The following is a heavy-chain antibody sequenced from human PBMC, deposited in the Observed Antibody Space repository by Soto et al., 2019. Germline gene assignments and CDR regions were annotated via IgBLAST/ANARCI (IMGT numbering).Heavy chain of an antibody. D-gene: IGHD4-4*01. Sequence: QVQLVQSGAEVKKPGASVKVSCKASGHTFTRYAIHWVRQAPGQRLEWMGWINAGDGNTKYSQKFQGRVTITRDTSASTAYMELSSLRSEDTAVYYCARDAMTTEFDYWGQGTLVTVSS. CDR1: GHTFTRYA. CDR3: ARDAMTTEFDY. V-gene: IGHV1-3*01. CDR2: INAGDGNT. J-gene: IGHJ4*02.